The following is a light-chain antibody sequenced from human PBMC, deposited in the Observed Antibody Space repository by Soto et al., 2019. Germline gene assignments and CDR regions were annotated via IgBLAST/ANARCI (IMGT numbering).Light chain of an antibody. CDR1: QSISSY. CDR2: DAS. V-gene: IGKV3-11*01. CDR3: QQRSNWPLT. Sequence: EMVLTQSPATLSLSPGEGATLSCRASQSISSYLAWYQQKPGQAPRLLIYDASNRATGIPARFSGSGSGTDFTLTISSLEPEDFAVYYCQQRSNWPLTFGGGTKVDIK. J-gene: IGKJ4*01.